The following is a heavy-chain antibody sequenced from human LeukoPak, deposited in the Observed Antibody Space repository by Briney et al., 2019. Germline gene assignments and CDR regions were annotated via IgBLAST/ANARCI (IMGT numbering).Heavy chain of an antibody. CDR3: AKASSSTYYSNNWFDP. V-gene: IGHV3-20*04. Sequence: GGSLRLSCAASGFTFDDYGMSWVRQAPGKGLEWVSGINWNGGSTGYADSVNGRFTISRDNAKNSLYLQMNSPRAEDTALYYCAKASSSTYYSNNWFDPWGQGTLVTVSS. D-gene: IGHD3-10*01. CDR1: GFTFDDYG. CDR2: INWNGGST. J-gene: IGHJ5*02.